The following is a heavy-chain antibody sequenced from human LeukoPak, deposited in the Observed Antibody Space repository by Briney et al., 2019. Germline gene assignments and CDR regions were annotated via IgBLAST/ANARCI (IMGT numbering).Heavy chain of an antibody. J-gene: IGHJ5*02. CDR1: GFTFNNYA. CDR3: AKDYYHDSSGYYYRVSNWFDP. D-gene: IGHD3-22*01. V-gene: IGHV3-23*01. Sequence: GGSLRLSCAASGFTFNNYAMNWVRQAPGKGLEWVSVISGSGDSTYYADPVKGRFTISRDNSKNTLYLQMNSLRAEDTAVYYCAKDYYHDSSGYYYRVSNWFDPWGQGTLVTVSS. CDR2: ISGSGDST.